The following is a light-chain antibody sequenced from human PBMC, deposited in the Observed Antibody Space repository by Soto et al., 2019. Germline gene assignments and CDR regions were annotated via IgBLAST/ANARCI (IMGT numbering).Light chain of an antibody. CDR2: EVS. J-gene: IGLJ1*01. Sequence: QSALTQPASVSGSPGQSITISCTGTSSDVGGYDYVSWYQQHPGKAPKHMIYEVSNRPSGVSNRFSGSKSGNTASLTISGLQAEDEADYYCSSYTSGSILYVFGTGTKLTVL. V-gene: IGLV2-14*01. CDR1: SSDVGGYDY. CDR3: SSYTSGSILYV.